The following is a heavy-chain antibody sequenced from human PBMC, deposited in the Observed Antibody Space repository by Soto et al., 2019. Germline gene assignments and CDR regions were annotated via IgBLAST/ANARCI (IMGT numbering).Heavy chain of an antibody. CDR3: TVGGIVGATNDY. Sequence: GGSLRLSCAASGFTFSDHYMEWVRQAPGKGLEWVARSRNKANSYTTEYAASVKGRFTISRDDSKKSLYPQMNSLKTEDTAVYYCTVGGIVGATNDYWGQGTLVTVSS. CDR2: SRNKANSYTT. J-gene: IGHJ4*02. V-gene: IGHV3-72*01. CDR1: GFTFSDHY. D-gene: IGHD1-26*01.